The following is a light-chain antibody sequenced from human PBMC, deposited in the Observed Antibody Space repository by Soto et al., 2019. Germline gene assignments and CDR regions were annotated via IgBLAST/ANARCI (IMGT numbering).Light chain of an antibody. CDR1: SSDVGTYDL. J-gene: IGLJ3*02. Sequence: QSALTQPASVSGSPGQSITISCTGTSSDVGTYDLVSWYQHHPGAAPKLMIYEATRRPSGISNRFSGSKSGNTASLTISGLQAEDGADYYCCSFAGSNSGVFGGGTQLTVL. CDR3: CSFAGSNSGV. CDR2: EAT. V-gene: IGLV2-23*01.